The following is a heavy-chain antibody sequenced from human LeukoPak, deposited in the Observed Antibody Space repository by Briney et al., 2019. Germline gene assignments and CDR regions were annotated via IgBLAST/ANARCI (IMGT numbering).Heavy chain of an antibody. D-gene: IGHD1-26*01. V-gene: IGHV3-23*01. CDR2: ISGSGGST. CDR1: GFTFSSYG. CDR3: AREEWELLRYYYYYMDV. J-gene: IGHJ6*03. Sequence: GGSLRLSCAASGFTFSSYGMSWVRQAPGKGLEWISGISGSGGSTYYVDSVKGRFTISRDNSKNTLYMQMNSLRADDTAIYYCAREEWELLRYYYYYMDVWGKGATVTVSS.